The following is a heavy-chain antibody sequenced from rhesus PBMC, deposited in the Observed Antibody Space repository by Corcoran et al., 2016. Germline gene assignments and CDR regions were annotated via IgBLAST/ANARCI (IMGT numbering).Heavy chain of an antibody. CDR2: ISYTGGST. J-gene: IGHJ5-2*02. V-gene: IGHV3S18*01. CDR1: GFSFRDYY. Sequence: EVQLVESGGGLAKPGGSLRLSCAASGFSFRDYYLSCVRPAPGKGLEWVSGISYTGGSTNYADSVKGRFTISRENAKNTLYLQMDSLRAEDTAVYYCARVEYRNSLDVWGRGVLVTVSS. CDR3: ARVEYRNSLDV. D-gene: IGHD4-23*01.